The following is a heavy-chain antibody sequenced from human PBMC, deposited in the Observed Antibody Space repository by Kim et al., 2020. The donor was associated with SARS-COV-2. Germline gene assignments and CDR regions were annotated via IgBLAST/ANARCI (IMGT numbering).Heavy chain of an antibody. V-gene: IGHV4-59*13. CDR1: GGSISSYY. D-gene: IGHD6-19*01. CDR2: IYYSGST. Sequence: SETLSLTCTVSGGSISSYYWSWIRQPPGKGLEWIGYIYYSGSTNYNPSLKSRVTISVDTSKNQFSLKLSSVTAADTAVYYCARGAVAVGGGWFDPWGQGTLVTVSS. J-gene: IGHJ5*02. CDR3: ARGAVAVGGGWFDP.